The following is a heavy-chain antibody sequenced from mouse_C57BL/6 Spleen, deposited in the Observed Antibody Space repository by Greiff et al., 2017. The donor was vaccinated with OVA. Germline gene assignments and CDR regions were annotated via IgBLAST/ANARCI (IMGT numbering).Heavy chain of an antibody. CDR2: IDPSDSYT. D-gene: IGHD1-1*02. CDR3: ARRDYGPYAMDY. V-gene: IGHV1-69*01. J-gene: IGHJ4*01. Sequence: VQLQQPGAELVMPGASVKLSCKASGYTFTSYWMHWVKQRPGQGLEWIGEIDPSDSYTNYNQKFKGKSTLTVDKSSSTAYMQLSSLTSEDSAVYYCARRDYGPYAMDYWGQGTSVTVSS. CDR1: GYTFTSYW.